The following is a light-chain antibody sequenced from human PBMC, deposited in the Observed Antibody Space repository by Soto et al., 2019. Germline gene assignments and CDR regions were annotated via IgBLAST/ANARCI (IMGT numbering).Light chain of an antibody. V-gene: IGKV3-20*01. CDR3: QQYGASPLFT. J-gene: IGKJ3*01. CDR2: GAS. CDR1: QGVTTAY. Sequence: EVVLTQSPGTLSLSPGERATLSCRASQGVTTAYLAWYQHKPGQAPRLLIYGASNRATGIPDRFSGSGSGTDFTLTISRLEPEDVAVYSCQQYGASPLFTFGPGTKVYLK.